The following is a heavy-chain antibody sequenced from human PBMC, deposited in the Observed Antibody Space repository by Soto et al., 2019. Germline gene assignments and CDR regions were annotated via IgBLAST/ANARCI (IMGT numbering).Heavy chain of an antibody. J-gene: IGHJ6*02. CDR2: ISYDGSNK. CDR1: GFTFSSYA. V-gene: IGHV3-30-3*01. D-gene: IGHD5-12*01. CDR3: ARDGAVHIVATLPLKFSYFYYGMDV. Sequence: GSLRLSCAASGFTFSSYAMHWVRQAPGKGLEWVAVISYDGSNKYYADSVKGRFTISRDNSKNTLYLQMNSLRAEDTAVYYCARDGAVHIVATLPLKFSYFYYGMDVWGQGTTVTVSS.